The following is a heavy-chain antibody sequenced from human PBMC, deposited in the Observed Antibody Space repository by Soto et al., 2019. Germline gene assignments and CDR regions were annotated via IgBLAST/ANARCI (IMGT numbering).Heavy chain of an antibody. D-gene: IGHD3-22*01. Sequence: QVPLVQSGAEVKKPGASVKVTCKASGYTFTSYGISWVRQAPGQGLEWMGWISAYNGNTNYAQKLQGRVTMTTDTSTSTAYMEQRSLSSDDTAVYYCARDRSGDSSGYPALYYYYGMDVWGQGTTVTVSS. CDR1: GYTFTSYG. J-gene: IGHJ6*02. CDR3: ARDRSGDSSGYPALYYYYGMDV. CDR2: ISAYNGNT. V-gene: IGHV1-18*01.